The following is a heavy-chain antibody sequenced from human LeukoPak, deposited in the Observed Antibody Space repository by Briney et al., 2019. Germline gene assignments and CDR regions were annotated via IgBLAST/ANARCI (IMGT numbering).Heavy chain of an antibody. CDR3: AREQTTGQIYYYYGMDV. CDR2: MNPNSGNT. J-gene: IGHJ6*02. Sequence: ASVKVSCKASGYTFTSYDINWVRQATGRGLEWMGWMNPNSGNTGYAQKFQGRVTMTRNTSISTAYMELSSLRSEDTAVYYCAREQTTGQIYYYYGMDVWGQGTTVTVSS. V-gene: IGHV1-8*01. D-gene: IGHD4-17*01. CDR1: GYTFTSYD.